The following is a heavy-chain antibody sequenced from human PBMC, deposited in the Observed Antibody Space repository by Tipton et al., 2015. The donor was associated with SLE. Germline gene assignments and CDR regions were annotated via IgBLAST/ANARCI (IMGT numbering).Heavy chain of an antibody. J-gene: IGHJ3*02. CDR1: GGSISSHY. V-gene: IGHV4-59*11. CDR3: TRDPELDLCSGTTCPDTFDM. Sequence: TLSLTCTVSGGSISSHYWSWIRQSPGKGLEWIGYFYYSGRTKYNPSLKSRVTISQDTSKKQFSLTLSSVTAADTAVYYCTRDPELDLCSGTTCPDTFDMWGQGTVVTVSS. CDR2: FYYSGRT. D-gene: IGHD2-2*01.